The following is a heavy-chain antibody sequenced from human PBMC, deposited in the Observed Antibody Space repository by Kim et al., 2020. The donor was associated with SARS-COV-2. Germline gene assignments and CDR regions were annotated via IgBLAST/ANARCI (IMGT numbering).Heavy chain of an antibody. Sequence: QGGSTRYNPSLSGRVSMSVDTSKNQFSLRLTSVTAADTAVYYCAAGAPGHWGQGTLVTVSS. CDR2: QGGST. J-gene: IGHJ1*01. CDR3: AAGAPGH. V-gene: IGHV4-34*01.